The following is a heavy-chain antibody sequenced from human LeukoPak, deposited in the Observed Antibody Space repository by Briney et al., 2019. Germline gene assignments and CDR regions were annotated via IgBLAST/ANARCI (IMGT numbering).Heavy chain of an antibody. D-gene: IGHD6-19*01. CDR3: ARHRPGAVAGNFDY. CDR1: GGSISSSSYY. CDR2: IYYSGST. J-gene: IGHJ4*02. V-gene: IGHV4-39*01. Sequence: SETLSLTCTVSGGSISSSSYYWGWIRQPPGKGLEWIGSIYYSGSTYYNPSLKSRVTISVDTSKNQFSLKLSSVTAADTAVYYCARHRPGAVAGNFDYWGQGTLVTVSS.